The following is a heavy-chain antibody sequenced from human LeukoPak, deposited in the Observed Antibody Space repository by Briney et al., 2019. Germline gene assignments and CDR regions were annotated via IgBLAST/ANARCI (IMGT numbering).Heavy chain of an antibody. Sequence: GGSLRLSCAAFGFTFSSYWMSWARQAPGKGLEWVANIKQDGSEKYYVDSVKGRFTISRDNAKNSLYLQMNSLRAEDTAVYYCAREGYCSGGSCYDPFGYWGQGTLVTVSS. V-gene: IGHV3-7*01. J-gene: IGHJ4*02. CDR1: GFTFSSYW. CDR2: IKQDGSEK. CDR3: AREGYCSGGSCYDPFGY. D-gene: IGHD2-15*01.